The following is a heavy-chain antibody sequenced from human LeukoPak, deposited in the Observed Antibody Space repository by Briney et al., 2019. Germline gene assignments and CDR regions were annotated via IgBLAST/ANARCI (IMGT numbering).Heavy chain of an antibody. J-gene: IGHJ4*02. CDR2: INWNGGST. CDR1: GFPFDDYG. V-gene: IGHV3-20*04. D-gene: IGHD3-22*01. Sequence: PGGSLRLSCAASGFPFDDYGMSWVRQAPGKGLEWVSGINWNGGSTGYADSVKGRFTISRDNAKNSLYLQMNSLRAEDTALYYCARYYYDSSGHYYDDYWGQGTLVTVSS. CDR3: ARYYYDSSGHYYDDY.